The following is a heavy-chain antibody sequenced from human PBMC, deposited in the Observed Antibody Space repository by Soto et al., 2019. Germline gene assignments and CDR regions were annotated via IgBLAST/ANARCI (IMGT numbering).Heavy chain of an antibody. J-gene: IGHJ5*02. D-gene: IGHD3-16*02. CDR3: ARSRVLVELSFPPPVPVWFDP. V-gene: IGHV1-46*01. CDR2: INPSGGST. CDR1: GYTFTSYY. Sequence: QVQLVQSGAEVKKPGASVKVSCKASGYTFTSYYMHWVRQAPGQGLEWMGIINPSGGSTSYAQKFQGRVTMTRDSSTSTVYMELSSLRSEDTAVYYCARSRVLVELSFPPPVPVWFDPWGQGTLVTVSS.